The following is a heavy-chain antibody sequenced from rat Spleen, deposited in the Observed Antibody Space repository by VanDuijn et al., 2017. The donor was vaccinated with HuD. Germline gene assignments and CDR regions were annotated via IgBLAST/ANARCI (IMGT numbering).Heavy chain of an antibody. CDR3: AVAGYGY. V-gene: IGHV5S23*01. CDR1: GFTFSNYY. CDR2: ISTGGGNT. Sequence: EVQLVESGGGLVQPGRSLKLSCAASGFTFSNYYMAWVRQAPTKGLEWVASISTGGGNTYYRDSVKGRFTLSRDNAENTAYLQMNSLWSEDTATYYCAVAGYGYWGQGVVVTVSS. D-gene: IGHD4-3*01. J-gene: IGHJ2*01.